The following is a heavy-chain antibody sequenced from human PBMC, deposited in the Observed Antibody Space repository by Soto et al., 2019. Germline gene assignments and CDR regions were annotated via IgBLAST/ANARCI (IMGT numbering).Heavy chain of an antibody. CDR1: AYSFTSYY. D-gene: IGHD2-15*01. Sequence: XSVKVSCKASAYSFTSYYRHWVRQAPGQGLEWMGIINPSGGSTSYAQKFQGRVTMTRDTSTSTVYMELSSLRSEDTAVYYCARAGREAYCSGGSCYSDHWGQGTLVTVSS. J-gene: IGHJ4*02. CDR2: INPSGGST. V-gene: IGHV1-46*01. CDR3: ARAGREAYCSGGSCYSDH.